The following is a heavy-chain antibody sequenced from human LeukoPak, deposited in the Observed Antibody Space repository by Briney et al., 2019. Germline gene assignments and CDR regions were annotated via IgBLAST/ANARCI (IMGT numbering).Heavy chain of an antibody. V-gene: IGHV3-53*01. CDR3: ARAPGDYDSSGYYYSRYYYYGMDV. CDR2: IYSGGST. J-gene: IGHJ6*02. Sequence: PGGSLRLSCAASGFTVSSNYMSWVRQAPGKGLEWVSVIYSGGSTYYADSVKGRFTISRDNSKNTLYLQMNSLRAEDTAVYYCARAPGDYDSSGYYYSRYYYYGMDVWGQGTTVTVSS. D-gene: IGHD3-22*01. CDR1: GFTVSSNY.